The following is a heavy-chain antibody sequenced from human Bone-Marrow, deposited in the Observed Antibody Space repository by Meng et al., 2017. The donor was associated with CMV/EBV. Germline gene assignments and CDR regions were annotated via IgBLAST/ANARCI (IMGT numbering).Heavy chain of an antibody. V-gene: IGHV4-34*01. CDR3: ARDKEGILGH. Sequence: LTFAVYGGSFSGYYWSWIRQPPGKGLEWIGEINHSGSTNYNPSLKSRVTISLDTSKNQFSLKLGSVTAADTAVYYCARDKEGILGHWGQGTLVTVSS. CDR2: INHSGST. D-gene: IGHD3/OR15-3a*01. CDR1: GGSFSGYY. J-gene: IGHJ4*02.